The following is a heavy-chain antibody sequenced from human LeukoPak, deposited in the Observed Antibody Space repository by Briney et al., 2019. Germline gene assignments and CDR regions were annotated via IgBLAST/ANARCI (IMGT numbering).Heavy chain of an antibody. Sequence: SETLSLTCAVYGGSFSGYYWSWIRQPPGKGLEWIGEINHSGSTNYNPSLKSRVTMSVDTSKNQFSLKLSSVTAADTAVYYCARGPTTVTRAFDYWGQGTLVIVSS. CDR1: GGSFSGYY. CDR3: ARGPTTVTRAFDY. V-gene: IGHV4-34*01. J-gene: IGHJ4*02. CDR2: INHSGST. D-gene: IGHD4-17*01.